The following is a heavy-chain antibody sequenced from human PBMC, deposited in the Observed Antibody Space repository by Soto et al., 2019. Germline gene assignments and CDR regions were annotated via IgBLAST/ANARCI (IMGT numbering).Heavy chain of an antibody. V-gene: IGHV4-59*01. Sequence: SETLSLTCTVPGGSISSYYWSWIRQPPGKGLEWIGYIYYSGSTNYNPSLKSRVTISVDTSKNQFSLKLSSVTAADTAVYYCARDQKGNTYYDFWSGYLTYYYMDVWGKGTTVTVS. J-gene: IGHJ6*03. D-gene: IGHD3-3*01. CDR2: IYYSGST. CDR1: GGSISSYY. CDR3: ARDQKGNTYYDFWSGYLTYYYMDV.